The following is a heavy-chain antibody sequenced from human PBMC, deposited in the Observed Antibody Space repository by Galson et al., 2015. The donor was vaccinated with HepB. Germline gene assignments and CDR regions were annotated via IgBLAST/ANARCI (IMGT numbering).Heavy chain of an antibody. Sequence: SLRLSCAASEFTFSRHWMSWVRQAPGKGLEWVVYINKDGSDKYYADSVKGRFTISRDNAKNSLYLQMNSLRVEDTAVYYCARALADSSGYYRGFDYWGQGILVSVSS. CDR2: INKDGSDK. D-gene: IGHD3-22*01. CDR3: ARALADSSGYYRGFDY. V-gene: IGHV3-7*03. CDR1: EFTFSRHW. J-gene: IGHJ4*02.